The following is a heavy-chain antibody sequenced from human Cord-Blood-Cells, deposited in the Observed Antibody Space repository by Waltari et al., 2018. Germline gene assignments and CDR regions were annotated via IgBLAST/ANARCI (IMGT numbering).Heavy chain of an antibody. CDR1: GGSISSSSSY. CDR3: ARRGDGSGSYYAFDI. D-gene: IGHD3-10*01. V-gene: IGHV4-39*01. CDR2: SYYSGST. J-gene: IGHJ3*02. Sequence: QLQLQESGPGLVKPSETLSLTCTVSGGSISSSSSYWCWTRQPPGKGLEWVGSSYYSGSTYYNPSLKSRVTISVDTSKTQFSLKLSSVTAADTAVYYCARRGDGSGSYYAFDIWGQGTMVTVSS.